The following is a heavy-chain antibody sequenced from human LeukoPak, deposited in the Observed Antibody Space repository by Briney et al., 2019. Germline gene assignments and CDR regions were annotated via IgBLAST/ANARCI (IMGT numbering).Heavy chain of an antibody. J-gene: IGHJ4*02. Sequence: PGGSLRLSCAASGFTFSSYSMNWVRQAPGKGLEWVSSISSSSSYIYYADSVKGRFTISRDNAKNSLYLQMNSLRAEDTAVYYCARVGRYSGYGWEMDTAMVSFDYWGQGTLVTVSS. CDR2: ISSSSSYI. CDR1: GFTFSSYS. V-gene: IGHV3-21*01. CDR3: ARVGRYSGYGWEMDTAMVSFDY. D-gene: IGHD5-18*01.